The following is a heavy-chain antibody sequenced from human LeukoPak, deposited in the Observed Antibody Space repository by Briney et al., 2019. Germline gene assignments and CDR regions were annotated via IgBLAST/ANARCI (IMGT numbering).Heavy chain of an antibody. Sequence: GGSLRLSCVTSPGYRFSSHWMNWVRQAPGKGLEWVANIKQDGTKKSYVGSVKGRFTISRDNAKNSLYLEMNSLRAEDTGVYYCARDQMTTVTTDWGQGTLVTVSS. CDR2: IKQDGTKK. J-gene: IGHJ4*02. CDR3: ARDQMTTVTTD. V-gene: IGHV3-7*01. CDR1: PGYRFSSHW. D-gene: IGHD4-17*01.